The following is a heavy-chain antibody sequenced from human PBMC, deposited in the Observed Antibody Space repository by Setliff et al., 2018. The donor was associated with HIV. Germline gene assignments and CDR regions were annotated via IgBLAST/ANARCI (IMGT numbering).Heavy chain of an antibody. CDR3: ASNYCSAGSCYHDY. D-gene: IGHD2-15*01. CDR1: GGSISSSTYY. V-gene: IGHV4-39*01. CDR2: IYHSGFT. Sequence: SETLSLTCSVSGGSISSSTYYWGWIRQPPGQGLEWIGSIYHSGFTYHNPSLKSRITLSVDTSKNQFSLKLSSVTAADTAVYYCASNYCSAGSCYHDYWGQGTLVTVSS. J-gene: IGHJ4*02.